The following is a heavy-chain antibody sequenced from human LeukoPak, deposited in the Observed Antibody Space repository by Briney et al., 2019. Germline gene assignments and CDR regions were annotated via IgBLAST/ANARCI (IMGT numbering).Heavy chain of an antibody. V-gene: IGHV1-69*06. CDR1: GGTFSSYA. J-gene: IGHJ3*02. D-gene: IGHD2-15*01. Sequence: EASVKVSCKASGGTFSSYAISWVRQAPGQGLEWMGGIIPIFGTANYAQKFQGRVTITADKSTSTAYMELSSLRSEDTAVYYCARARPYCSGGSCYDAFDIWGQGTMVTVSS. CDR2: IIPIFGTA. CDR3: ARARPYCSGGSCYDAFDI.